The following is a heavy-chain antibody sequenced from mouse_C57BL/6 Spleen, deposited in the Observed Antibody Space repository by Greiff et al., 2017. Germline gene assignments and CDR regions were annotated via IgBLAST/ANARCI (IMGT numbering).Heavy chain of an antibody. D-gene: IGHD3-2*02. CDR1: GYTFTDYY. CDR3: AMSASAGYFDV. Sequence: VQLQQSGPVLVKPGASVKMSCKASGYTFTDYYMNWVKQSHGKSLEWIGVINPYNGGTSYNQKFKGKATLTVDKSSSTAYMELNSLTSEDSAVYYCAMSASAGYFDVWGTGTTVTVSS. J-gene: IGHJ1*03. CDR2: INPYNGGT. V-gene: IGHV1-19*01.